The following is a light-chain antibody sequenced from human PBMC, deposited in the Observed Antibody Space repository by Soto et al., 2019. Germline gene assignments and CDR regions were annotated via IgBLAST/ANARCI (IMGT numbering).Light chain of an antibody. V-gene: IGLV2-14*01. CDR3: SSYTPSGTPV. J-gene: IGLJ3*02. CDR1: SSDVGGYNY. CDR2: EVS. Sequence: QSALTQPASVSGSPGQTITISCTGTSSDVGGYNYLSWYQQHPGKAPKVMIYEVSNRPSGVSNRFSGSKSGNTASLTISGRQAEDGADYFCSSYTPSGTPVFAGGTKLTVL.